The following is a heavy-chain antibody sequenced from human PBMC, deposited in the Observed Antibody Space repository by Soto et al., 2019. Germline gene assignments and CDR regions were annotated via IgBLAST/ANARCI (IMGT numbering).Heavy chain of an antibody. V-gene: IGHV3-23*01. Sequence: GGSLRLSCAASGFTFSSYAMSWVRQGPGKGLEWGSAISGSGGSTYYADSVKGRFTISRDNSKNTLYLQMNSLRAEDTAVYYCAKDRAIAAAGTLYWGQGTLVTVSS. J-gene: IGHJ4*02. D-gene: IGHD6-13*01. CDR1: GFTFSSYA. CDR3: AKDRAIAAAGTLY. CDR2: ISGSGGST.